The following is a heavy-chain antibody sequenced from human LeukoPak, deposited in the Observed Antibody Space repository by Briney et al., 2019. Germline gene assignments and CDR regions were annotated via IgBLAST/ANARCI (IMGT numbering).Heavy chain of an antibody. D-gene: IGHD2-15*01. J-gene: IGHJ5*02. CDR2: INHSGST. Sequence: SETLSLTCAVYGVTFSGYYWSWIRQPPGKGLEWIGEINHSGSTNYNPSLKSRVTISVDTSKNQFSLKLSSVTAADTAVYYCARAIRYCSGGSCYSFWFDPWGQGTLVTVSS. V-gene: IGHV4-34*01. CDR1: GVTFSGYY. CDR3: ARAIRYCSGGSCYSFWFDP.